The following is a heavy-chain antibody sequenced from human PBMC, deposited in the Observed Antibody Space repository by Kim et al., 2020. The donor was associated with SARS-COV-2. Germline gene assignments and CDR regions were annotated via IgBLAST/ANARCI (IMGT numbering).Heavy chain of an antibody. CDR3: ARGDFDWLLYQSYGMDV. J-gene: IGHJ6*04. Sequence: GGSLRLPCAASGFTFSSYEMNWVRQAPGKGLEWVSYISSSGSTIYYADSVKGRFTISRDNAKNSLYLQMNSLRAEDTAVYYCARGDFDWLLYQSYGMDVWGEGTAVTVSS. V-gene: IGHV3-48*03. CDR1: GFTFSSYE. D-gene: IGHD3-9*01. CDR2: ISSSGSTI.